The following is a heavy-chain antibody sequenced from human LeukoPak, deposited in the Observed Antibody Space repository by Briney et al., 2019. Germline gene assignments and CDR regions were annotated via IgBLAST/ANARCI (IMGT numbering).Heavy chain of an antibody. D-gene: IGHD6-19*01. J-gene: IGHJ6*02. CDR1: GFTFSSYS. CDR3: ARDSYSSGWYYYYGMDV. V-gene: IGHV3-21*01. CDR2: ISSSSSYI. Sequence: PGGSLRLSCAASGFTFSSYSMNWVRQAPGKGLEWVSSISSSSSYIYYADSVKGRFTISRDNAKNSLYLQMNSLRAEDTAVYYCARDSYSSGWYYYYGMDVWGQGTTVTVSS.